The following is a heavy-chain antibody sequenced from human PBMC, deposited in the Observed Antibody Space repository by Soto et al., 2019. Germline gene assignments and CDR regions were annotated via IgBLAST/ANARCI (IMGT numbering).Heavy chain of an antibody. CDR3: AKDGDYYDSSGFYPEYYYYYYGMDV. V-gene: IGHV3-30*18. CDR1: GFTFSSYG. J-gene: IGHJ6*02. D-gene: IGHD3-22*01. CDR2: ISYDGSNK. Sequence: QVQLVESGGGVVQPGRSLRLSCAASGFTFSSYGMHWVRQAPGKGLEWVAVISYDGSNKYYADSVKGRFTISRDNYKSTRYLQMNSRKAEDKAVYDYAKDGDYYDSSGFYPEYYYYYYGMDVWGQGTTVTVSS.